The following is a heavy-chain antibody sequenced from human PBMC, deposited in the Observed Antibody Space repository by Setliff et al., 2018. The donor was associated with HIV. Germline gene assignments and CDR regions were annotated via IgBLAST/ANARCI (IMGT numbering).Heavy chain of an antibody. CDR2: IGTGSDT. CDR1: GFAFSDYD. V-gene: IGHV3-13*01. Sequence: QTGGSLRLSCATSGFAFSDYDFHWVRQVTGEGLEWVSAIGTGSDTYYADSVKGRFTISRENAKNSLYLQMNNVRAGDTAVYYCTREIQVGYTGGHYFYGMDVWGQGTAVTVSS. D-gene: IGHD3-16*02. CDR3: TREIQVGYTGGHYFYGMDV. J-gene: IGHJ6*02.